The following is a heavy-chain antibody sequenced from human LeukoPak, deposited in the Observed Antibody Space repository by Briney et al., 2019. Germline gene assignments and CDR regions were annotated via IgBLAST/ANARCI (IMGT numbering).Heavy chain of an antibody. CDR1: GFTFSSYG. D-gene: IGHD6-13*01. V-gene: IGHV3-30*18. Sequence: GGSLILSCAASGFTFSSYGMHWVRQAPGKGLEWVAVISYDGSNKYYADSVKGRFTISRDNSKNTLYLQMNSLRAEDTAVYYCAKDQQEIAAAGPKWNYYYYYGMDVWGQGTTVTVSS. J-gene: IGHJ6*02. CDR3: AKDQQEIAAAGPKWNYYYYYGMDV. CDR2: ISYDGSNK.